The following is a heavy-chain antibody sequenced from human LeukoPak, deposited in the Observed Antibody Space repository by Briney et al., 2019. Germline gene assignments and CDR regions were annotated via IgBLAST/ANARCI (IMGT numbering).Heavy chain of an antibody. Sequence: ASVKVSCKASGYTFTSYDINWVRQATGQGLEWMGWMNPNSGNTGYAQKFQGRVTITRNTSISTAYMELSSLRSEDTAVYYCARGRKWLVPYYYYYMDVWGKGTTVTISS. J-gene: IGHJ6*03. CDR3: ARGRKWLVPYYYYYMDV. CDR2: MNPNSGNT. D-gene: IGHD6-19*01. V-gene: IGHV1-8*03. CDR1: GYTFTSYD.